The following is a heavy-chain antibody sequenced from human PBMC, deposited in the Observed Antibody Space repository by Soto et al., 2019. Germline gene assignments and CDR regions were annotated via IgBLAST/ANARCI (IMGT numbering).Heavy chain of an antibody. D-gene: IGHD1-26*01. V-gene: IGHV1-2*02. CDR3: ARDVPRREPTGT. CDR1: GYTFTGYY. J-gene: IGHJ5*02. CDR2: INPNSGGT. Sequence: QVQLVQSGAEVKKPGASVKVSCKASGYTFTGYYMRWVRPAPGQGLEWMGWINPNSGGTNYAQKFQGRVTMTRDTSISTDYMELSRLRSDDTAVYYCARDVPRREPTGTWGQGTLVTVSS.